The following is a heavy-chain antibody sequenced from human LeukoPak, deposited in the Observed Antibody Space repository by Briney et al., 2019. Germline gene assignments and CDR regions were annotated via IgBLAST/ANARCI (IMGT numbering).Heavy chain of an antibody. CDR2: IHRSGTT. J-gene: IGHJ6*02. Sequence: SETLSLICTVSGGSISRYYWSWIRQSPGKGLEWIGYIHRSGTTNYNPALKSRVTMSVDTSKNQFSLKLSSVTAADTAVYYCAREDPQTTVPEGMDVWGQGTTVTVSS. D-gene: IGHD4-17*01. CDR3: AREDPQTTVPEGMDV. V-gene: IGHV4-59*01. CDR1: GGSISRYY.